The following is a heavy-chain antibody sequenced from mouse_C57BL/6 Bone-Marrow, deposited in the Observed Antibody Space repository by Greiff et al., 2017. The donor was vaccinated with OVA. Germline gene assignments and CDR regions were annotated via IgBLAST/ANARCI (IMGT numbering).Heavy chain of an antibody. J-gene: IGHJ4*01. CDR1: GFSFNTYA. CDR2: IRSKSNNYAT. D-gene: IGHD1-1*01. V-gene: IGHV10-1*01. CDR3: VRGYYGSSYLYAMDY. Sequence: GGGLVQPKGSLKLSCAASGFSFNTYAMNWVRQAPGKGLEWVARIRSKSNNYATYYADSVKDRFTISRDDSESMLYLQMNNLKTEDTAMYYCVRGYYGSSYLYAMDYWGQGTSVTVSS.